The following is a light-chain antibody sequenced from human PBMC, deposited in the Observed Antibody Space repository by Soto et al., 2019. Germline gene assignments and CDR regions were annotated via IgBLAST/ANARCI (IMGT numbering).Light chain of an antibody. J-gene: IGLJ2*01. CDR1: NIGTKS. V-gene: IGLV3-21*04. Sequence: SYELTQSPSVSVAPGKTARITCGGNNIGTKSVHWYQQKPGQAPVLVIYSDNDRPSGIPARFSGSNSGHTATLTISRVEAGDEADYYCQLWDNTGDRVLFGGGIKLTVL. CDR2: SDN. CDR3: QLWDNTGDRVL.